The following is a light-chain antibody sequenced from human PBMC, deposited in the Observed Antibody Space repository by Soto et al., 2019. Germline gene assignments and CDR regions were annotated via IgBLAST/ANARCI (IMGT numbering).Light chain of an antibody. CDR2: GAS. V-gene: IGKV3-15*01. J-gene: IGKJ5*01. CDR3: QQCNNWPPIT. CDR1: QSVSSN. Sequence: EIVMTQSPATLSVSPGERVTLSCRASQSVSSNLAWYQHKPGQAPRLLIYGASTRATGIPARFSGSGSGTAFTLTISSLQSEDFAVYYCQQCNNWPPITFGQGTRLDIK.